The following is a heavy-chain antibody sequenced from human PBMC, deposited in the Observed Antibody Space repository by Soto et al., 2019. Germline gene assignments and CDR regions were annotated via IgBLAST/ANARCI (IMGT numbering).Heavy chain of an antibody. D-gene: IGHD2-2*01. CDR1: GYTFIGYE. V-gene: IGHV1-2*02. Sequence: AASVKVSCKASGYTFIGYEMHWVRQAPGQGLEWMGWMNPNSGATRNAQKFQGRVTMTRDTSINTAYMELSRLTSDDTAVYYCVRSYRAGRLVPPDPWGQGTTVTVSS. J-gene: IGHJ6*02. CDR3: VRSYRAGRLVPPDP. CDR2: MNPNSGAT.